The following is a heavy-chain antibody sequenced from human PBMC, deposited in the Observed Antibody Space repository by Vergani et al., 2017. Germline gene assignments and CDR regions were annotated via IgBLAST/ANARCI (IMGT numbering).Heavy chain of an antibody. CDR2: IYYSGGT. D-gene: IGHD6-19*01. J-gene: IGHJ5*02. CDR1: GGSISSYY. V-gene: IGHV4-59*01. CDR3: ARRGSGWGLLFDP. Sequence: QVQLQESGPGLVKPSETLSLTCTVSGGSISSYYWSWIRQPPGKGLEWIGYIYYSGGTNYNPSLKSRVTISVDTSKNQFSLKLSSVTAADTAVYYCARRGSGWGLLFDPWGQGTLVTVSS.